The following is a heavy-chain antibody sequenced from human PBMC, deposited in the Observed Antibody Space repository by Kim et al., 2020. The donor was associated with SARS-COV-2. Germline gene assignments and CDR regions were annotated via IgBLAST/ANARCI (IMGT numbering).Heavy chain of an antibody. CDR2: ISYDGSNK. CDR1: GFTFSSYG. CDR3: AKEGIRFLEWLLSSYFDY. J-gene: IGHJ4*02. V-gene: IGHV3-30*18. Sequence: GGSLRLSCAASGFTFSSYGMHWVRQAPGKGLEWVAVISYDGSNKYYADSVKGRFTISRDNSKNTLYLQMNSLRAEDTAVYYCAKEGIRFLEWLLSSYFDYWGQGTLVTVSS. D-gene: IGHD3-3*01.